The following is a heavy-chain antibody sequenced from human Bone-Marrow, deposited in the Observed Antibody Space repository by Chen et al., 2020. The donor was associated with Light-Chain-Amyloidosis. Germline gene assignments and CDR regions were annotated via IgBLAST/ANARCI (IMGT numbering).Heavy chain of an antibody. CDR1: GFTFSNHW. D-gene: IGHD6-19*01. V-gene: IGHV3-7*01. Sequence: EVQLVESGGGLVQPGGSLRLYCAASGFTFSNHWMSWVCQAQGKGLEWXANIKQDGSEKYFVDSVRGRFIISRDNTKTSLYLQMTSLRAEDTAVYYCARWEYNSGWYWLDSWGQGTLVTVSS. CDR2: IKQDGSEK. J-gene: IGHJ5*01. CDR3: ARWEYNSGWYWLDS.